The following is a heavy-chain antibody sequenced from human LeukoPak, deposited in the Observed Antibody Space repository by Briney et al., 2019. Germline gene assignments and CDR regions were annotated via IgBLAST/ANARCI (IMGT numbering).Heavy chain of an antibody. CDR3: ATRGY. V-gene: IGHV4-59*08. CDR2: IYNSGSN. CDR1: GGSISSDY. Sequence: PSETLSLTCTVSGGSISSDYWQWIRQPPGKGLEWIGYIYNSGSNNYNPSLKSRVTISIDTSKNRFSLKLTSVTAADTAVYYCATRGYWGQGTLVTVSS. D-gene: IGHD3-10*01. J-gene: IGHJ4*02.